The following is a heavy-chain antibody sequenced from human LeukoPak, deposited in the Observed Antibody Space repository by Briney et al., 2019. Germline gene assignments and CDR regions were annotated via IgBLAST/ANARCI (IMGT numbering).Heavy chain of an antibody. D-gene: IGHD1-26*01. CDR1: GYTFTSYY. J-gene: IGHJ4*02. Sequence: ASVKVSCKASGYTFTSYYMHWVRQAPGQGLEWMGWINPNSGGTNYAQKFQGRVTMTRDTSISTAYMELSRLRSDDTAVYYCARDERYSGSYYANYWGQGTLVTVSS. CDR2: INPNSGGT. V-gene: IGHV1-2*02. CDR3: ARDERYSGSYYANY.